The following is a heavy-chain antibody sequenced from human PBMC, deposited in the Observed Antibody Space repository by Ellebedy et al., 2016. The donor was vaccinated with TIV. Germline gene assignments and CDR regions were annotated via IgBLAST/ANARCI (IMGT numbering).Heavy chain of an antibody. J-gene: IGHJ4*02. CDR2: INQDGGEK. Sequence: PGGSLRLSCAASGFTLSRHWMSWVRQGPGKGLEWVANINQDGGEKNYVDSVRGRFTISRDNAKNSLYLQMNSLRAEDTDVYYCAKDPHVAGCDYWGQGTLVTVSS. CDR3: AKDPHVAGCDY. CDR1: GFTLSRHW. D-gene: IGHD2-21*01. V-gene: IGHV3-7*01.